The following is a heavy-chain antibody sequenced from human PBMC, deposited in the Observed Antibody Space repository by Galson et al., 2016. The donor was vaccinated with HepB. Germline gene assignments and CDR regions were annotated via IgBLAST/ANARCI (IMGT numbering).Heavy chain of an antibody. Sequence: SVKVSCKASGGTFSSYAISWVRQAPGQGLEWMGGIIPIFGTANYAQKFQGRVTITADESTSTAYMELSSLRSEDTAVYYCARDRQQMVGDYNWLDPWGQGTLVTVSS. CDR3: ARDRQQMVGDYNWLDP. CDR2: IIPIFGTA. V-gene: IGHV1-69*13. J-gene: IGHJ5*02. CDR1: GGTFSSYA. D-gene: IGHD6-13*01.